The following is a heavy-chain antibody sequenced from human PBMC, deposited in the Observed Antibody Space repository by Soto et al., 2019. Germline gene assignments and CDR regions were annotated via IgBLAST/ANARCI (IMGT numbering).Heavy chain of an antibody. D-gene: IGHD6-19*01. CDR2: IGTAGDP. CDR1: GFIFSTYD. CDR3: ARSSSGRPMDV. V-gene: IGHV3-13*05. Sequence: PGGSLRLSCAASGFIFSTYDMHWVRQPTGKGLEWVSAIGTAGDPYYPDSMKGRFTISRENAKKSLYLQMNNLRAGDTAVYYCARSSSGRPMDVWGQGTTVTVS. J-gene: IGHJ6*02.